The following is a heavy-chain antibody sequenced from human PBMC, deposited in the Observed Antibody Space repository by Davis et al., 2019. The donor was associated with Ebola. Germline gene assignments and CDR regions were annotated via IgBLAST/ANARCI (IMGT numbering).Heavy chain of an antibody. CDR1: GFTFSSYW. J-gene: IGHJ6*04. V-gene: IGHV3-30*03. CDR2: ISYDGSNK. Sequence: GESLKISCAASGFTFSSYWMSWVRQAPGKGLEWVAVISYDGSNKYYADSVKGRFTISRDNSKNTLYLQMSSLRAEDTAVYYCARRVLVRGVLHYGMDVWGKGTTVTVSS. D-gene: IGHD3-10*01. CDR3: ARRVLVRGVLHYGMDV.